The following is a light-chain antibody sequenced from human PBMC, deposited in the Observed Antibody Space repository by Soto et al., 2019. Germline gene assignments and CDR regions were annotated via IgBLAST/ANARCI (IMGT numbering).Light chain of an antibody. J-gene: IGKJ1*01. CDR3: QQYNTYSPR. CDR1: RSIRSW. CDR2: QAS. Sequence: DTPMTQSPSTLSASVGDRVTITCRASRSIRSWLAWYQQKPGKVPKLLIYQASTLETGVPSRFSGSGSGREFTLTISSLQPDDFATYYCQQYNTYSPRFGQGIKVEIK. V-gene: IGKV1-5*03.